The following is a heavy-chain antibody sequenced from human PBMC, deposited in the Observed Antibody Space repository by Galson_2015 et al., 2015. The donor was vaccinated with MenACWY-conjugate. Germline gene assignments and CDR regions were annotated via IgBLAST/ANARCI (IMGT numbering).Heavy chain of an antibody. J-gene: IGHJ4*02. CDR3: ARLLEYYFDY. CDR2: IYPGESVS. CDR1: GYSFTSTW. V-gene: IGHV5-51*01. Sequence: QSGAEVKKSGESLRISCKASGYSFTSTWIGWVRQMPGKGLEWMGIIYPGESVSRYNPSFQGQVSFSVDKSINTAYLQWNTLKASDTAIYYCARLLEYYFDYWGQGTLVTVSS. D-gene: IGHD3-3*01.